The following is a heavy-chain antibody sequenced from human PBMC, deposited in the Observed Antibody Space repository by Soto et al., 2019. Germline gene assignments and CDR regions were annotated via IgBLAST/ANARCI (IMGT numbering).Heavy chain of an antibody. J-gene: IGHJ6*02. D-gene: IGHD6-19*01. V-gene: IGHV1-69*13. CDR1: GGTFSSYA. Sequence: ASVKVSCKASGGTFSSYAISWVRQAPGQGLEWMGGIIPIFGTANYAQKFQGRVTITADESTSTAYMELSSLRSEDTAVYYCVSPLTYSSGWSDYYYGMDVWGQGTTVTVSS. CDR3: VSPLTYSSGWSDYYYGMDV. CDR2: IIPIFGTA.